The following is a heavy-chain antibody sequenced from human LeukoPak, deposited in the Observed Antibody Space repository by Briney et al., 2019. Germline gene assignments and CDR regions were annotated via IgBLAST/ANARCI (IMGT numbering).Heavy chain of an antibody. CDR3: AKEGYSTSSGYFDY. Sequence: GGSLRLSCAASGFTFSSYWMHWVRQAPGKGLVWVSRINSDGSSTSYADSVKGRFTISRDNAKNTLYLQMNSLRAEDTAVYYCAKEGYSTSSGYFDYWGQGTLVTVSS. V-gene: IGHV3-74*01. J-gene: IGHJ4*02. CDR1: GFTFSSYW. CDR2: INSDGSST. D-gene: IGHD6-6*01.